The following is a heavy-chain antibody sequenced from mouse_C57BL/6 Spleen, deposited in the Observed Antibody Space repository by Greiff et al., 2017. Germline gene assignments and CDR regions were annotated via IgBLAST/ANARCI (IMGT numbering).Heavy chain of an antibody. D-gene: IGHD2-3*01. V-gene: IGHV5-9*01. Sequence: EVQVVESGGGLVKPGGSLKLSCAASGFTFSSYTMSWVRQTPEKRLEWVATISGGGGNTYYPDSVKGRFTISRDNAKNTLYLQMSSLRSEDTALYYCARRGDGYYFDYWGQGTTLTVSS. CDR1: GFTFSSYT. CDR3: ARRGDGYYFDY. J-gene: IGHJ2*01. CDR2: ISGGGGNT.